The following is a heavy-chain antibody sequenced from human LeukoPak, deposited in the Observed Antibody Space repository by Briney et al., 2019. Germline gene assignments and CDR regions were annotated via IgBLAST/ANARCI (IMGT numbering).Heavy chain of an antibody. D-gene: IGHD3-3*01. CDR3: ARIYDFWSGYFSPLGAFDI. V-gene: IGHV4-39*01. CDR1: GGSISSGSYY. J-gene: IGHJ3*02. CDR2: IYYSGST. Sequence: SETLSLTCTVSGGSISSGSYYWSWIRQPPGKGLEWIGSIYYSGSTYYNPSLKSRVTISVDTSKNQFSLKLSSVTAADTAVYYCARIYDFWSGYFSPLGAFDIWGQGTMVTVSS.